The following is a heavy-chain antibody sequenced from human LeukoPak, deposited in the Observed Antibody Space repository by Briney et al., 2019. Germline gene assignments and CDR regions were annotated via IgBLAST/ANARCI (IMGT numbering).Heavy chain of an antibody. D-gene: IGHD6-6*01. CDR1: GGSISSGDYY. Sequence: PSETLSLTCTVSGGSISSGDYYWGWIRQPPGKGLEWIGSIYYSGSTYYNPSLKSRVTISVDTSKNQFSLKLSSVTAADTAVYYCARQGVAARPPNDYWGQGTLVTVSS. J-gene: IGHJ4*02. CDR2: IYYSGST. CDR3: ARQGVAARPPNDY. V-gene: IGHV4-39*01.